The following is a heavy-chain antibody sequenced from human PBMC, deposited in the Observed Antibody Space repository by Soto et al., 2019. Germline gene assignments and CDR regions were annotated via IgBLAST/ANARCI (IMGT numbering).Heavy chain of an antibody. CDR1: GFTFISLA. J-gene: IGHJ4*02. CDR3: AKGEGGLDY. D-gene: IGHD3-16*01. V-gene: IGHV3-23*01. CDR2: LSGSGDRT. Sequence: GGSLRLSCAASGFTFISLAMSWVRQAPGKGLEWVSGLSGSGDRTYYVDSVKGRFTISRDNSKNTLYLQMNSLRVEDTAVYYCAKGEGGLDYWGQGTVVTVSS.